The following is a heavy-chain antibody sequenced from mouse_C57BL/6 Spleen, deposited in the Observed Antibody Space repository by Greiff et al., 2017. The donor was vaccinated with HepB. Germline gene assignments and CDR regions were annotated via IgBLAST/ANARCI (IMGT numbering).Heavy chain of an antibody. V-gene: IGHV1-50*01. J-gene: IGHJ2*01. D-gene: IGHD2-14*01. CDR3: ARLRPIGY. CDR2: IDPSDSYT. CDR1: GYTFTSYW. Sequence: QVQLQQPGAELVKPGASVKLSCKASGYTFTSYWMQWVKQRPGQGLEWIGEIDPSDSYTNYNQKFKGKATLTVDTSSSTAYMQLSSLTSEDSAVYYCARLRPIGYWGQGTTLTVSS.